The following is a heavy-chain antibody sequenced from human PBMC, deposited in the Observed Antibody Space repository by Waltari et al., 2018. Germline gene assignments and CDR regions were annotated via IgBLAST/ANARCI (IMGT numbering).Heavy chain of an antibody. CDR1: GYTFTSYH. Sequence: QVQLVQSGAEVKKPGASVTVSCKASGYTFTSYHLHWVRQTPGQGLEWMGRLHPDSGRAGYAQHCEGRVTMTRDTSLSTAYMELSGVRSDDTAVYYCVRDLARGPHSRTMYWGQGTLVTVSS. D-gene: IGHD3-16*01. CDR2: LHPDSGRA. CDR3: VRDLARGPHSRTMY. J-gene: IGHJ4*02. V-gene: IGHV1-2*06.